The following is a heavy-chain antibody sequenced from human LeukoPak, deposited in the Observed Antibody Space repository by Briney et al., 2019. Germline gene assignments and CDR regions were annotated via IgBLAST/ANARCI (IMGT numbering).Heavy chain of an antibody. CDR3: TTRAGNSYGFFDY. Sequence: GGSLRLSCAASGFTFSSYAMSGVRQAPGKGLEWVSAISGSGGNTYYADSVRGRFTISRDNPKNTLSLQMNRQRPGHGAVYYCTTRAGNSYGFFDYWGQGTLVTVSS. CDR1: GFTFSSYA. J-gene: IGHJ4*02. D-gene: IGHD3-10*01. CDR2: ISGSGGNT. V-gene: IGHV3-23*01.